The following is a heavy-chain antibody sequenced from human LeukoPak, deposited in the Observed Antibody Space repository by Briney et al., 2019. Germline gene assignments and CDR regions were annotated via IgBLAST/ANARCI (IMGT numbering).Heavy chain of an antibody. D-gene: IGHD6-13*01. V-gene: IGHV4-38-2*01. CDR2: IYHSGSI. J-gene: IGHJ4*02. CDR1: GYSISRGYY. CDR3: VRQIADGGDY. Sequence: PSETLSLTCAVSGYSISRGYYWAWIRQPPGKGLEWIGSIYHSGSIYYNPSLKRQVTISIDTSNHHFSVKLSPVPAADTAMYYCVRQIADGGDYWGQGTLVTVSS.